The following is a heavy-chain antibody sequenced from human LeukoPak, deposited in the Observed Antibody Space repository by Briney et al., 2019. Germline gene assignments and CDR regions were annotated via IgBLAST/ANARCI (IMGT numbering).Heavy chain of an antibody. J-gene: IGHJ4*02. Sequence: SETLSLTCTVSGGSISSYYWSWIRQPPGKGLEWIGYIYYSGSTNYNPSLKSRATISVDTSKNQFSLTLSSVTAADTAVYYCARDGGITGSYWYFDYWGQGTLVTVSS. CDR1: GGSISSYY. CDR2: IYYSGST. V-gene: IGHV4-59*01. CDR3: ARDGGITGSYWYFDY. D-gene: IGHD1-20*01.